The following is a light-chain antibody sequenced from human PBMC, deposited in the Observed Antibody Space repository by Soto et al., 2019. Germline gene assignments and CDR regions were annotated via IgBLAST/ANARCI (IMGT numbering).Light chain of an antibody. CDR1: QSVGSD. V-gene: IGKV3-20*01. J-gene: IGKJ1*01. Sequence: EIVMTQSPSTLSVSPGQRATLSCRASQSVGSDLALYQQKPGQAPRLLIYGASNRATGIPDRFSGSGSGTDFTITISRLEPEDFAVYYCQQYVTSPWAFGQGTKVDI. CDR3: QQYVTSPWA. CDR2: GAS.